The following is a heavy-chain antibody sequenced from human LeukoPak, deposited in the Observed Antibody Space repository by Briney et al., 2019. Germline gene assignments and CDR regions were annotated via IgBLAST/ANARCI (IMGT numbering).Heavy chain of an antibody. J-gene: IGHJ4*02. V-gene: IGHV3-66*01. CDR3: ARDYYGSGSYY. D-gene: IGHD3-10*01. CDR2: IYSGGST. Sequence: GRDWVSVIYSGGSTYYADSVKGRFTISRDNSKNTLYLQMNSLRAEDTAVYYCARDYYGSGSYYWGQGTLVTVSS.